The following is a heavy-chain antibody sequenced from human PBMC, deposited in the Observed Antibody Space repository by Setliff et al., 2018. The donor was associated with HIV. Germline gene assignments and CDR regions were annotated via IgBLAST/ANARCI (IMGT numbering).Heavy chain of an antibody. CDR1: GGSISSYH. CDR2: IYKSGSA. Sequence: LSLTCRVSGGSISSYHWSWIRRPPGKGLEWIGHIYKSGSANYSPSLKGRVTISADTSRNQFSLKLTSVTAADTAIYYCGRLSDTAMASFDSWGQGTLVTVSS. J-gene: IGHJ4*02. V-gene: IGHV4-4*08. D-gene: IGHD5-18*01. CDR3: GRLSDTAMASFDS.